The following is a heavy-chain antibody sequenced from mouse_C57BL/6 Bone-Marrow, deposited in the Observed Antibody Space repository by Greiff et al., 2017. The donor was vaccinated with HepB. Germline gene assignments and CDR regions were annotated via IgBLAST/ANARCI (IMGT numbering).Heavy chain of an antibody. J-gene: IGHJ3*01. CDR2: ISDGGSYT. CDR1: GFTFSSYA. V-gene: IGHV5-4*03. CDR3: ARRYGNYGFAY. Sequence: EVMLVESGGGLVKPGGSLKLSCAASGFTFSSYAMSWVRQTPEKRLEWVATISDGGSYTYYPDNVKGRFTISRYNAKNNLYRQMSHLKSEDTAMYYCARRYGNYGFAYWGQGTLVTVSA. D-gene: IGHD2-1*01.